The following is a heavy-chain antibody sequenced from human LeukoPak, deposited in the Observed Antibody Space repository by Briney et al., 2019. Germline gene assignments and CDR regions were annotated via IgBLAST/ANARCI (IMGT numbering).Heavy chain of an antibody. CDR2: LYSGGNS. CDR3: ARSYSNHLFGMDV. Sequence: GGSLRLSCAASGFTVSSYYMTWVRQAPGKGLEWVSVLYSGGNSYYADSVKGRVAISRDNSKNTVFLQMNSVRAEDTAAYYCARSYSNHLFGMDVWGQGTTVTVSS. D-gene: IGHD4-11*01. CDR1: GFTVSSYY. J-gene: IGHJ6*02. V-gene: IGHV3-66*01.